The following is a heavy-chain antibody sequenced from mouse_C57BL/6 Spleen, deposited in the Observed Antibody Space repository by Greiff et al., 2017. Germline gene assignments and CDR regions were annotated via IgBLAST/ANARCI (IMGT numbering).Heavy chain of an antibody. V-gene: IGHV5-4*01. J-gene: IGHJ4*01. Sequence: EVQLVESGGGLVKPGGSLKLSCAASGFTFSSYAMSWVRQTPEKRLEWVATISDGGSYTYYPDNVKGRFTISRDNAKNNLYLQMSHLKSEDTAMYYCARGDYGSSLYYAMDYWGQGTSVTVSS. CDR3: ARGDYGSSLYYAMDY. D-gene: IGHD1-1*01. CDR1: GFTFSSYA. CDR2: ISDGGSYT.